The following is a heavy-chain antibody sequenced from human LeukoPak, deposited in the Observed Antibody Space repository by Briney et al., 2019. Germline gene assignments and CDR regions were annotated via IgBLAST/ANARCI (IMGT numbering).Heavy chain of an antibody. D-gene: IGHD3-22*01. J-gene: IGHJ4*02. Sequence: SGPTLVKPTQTLALTCTFSGFSISANGVAVGWIRQPPGKALEWLALIYWDDDKRYGPSLRSRLTITKDTSKNQVVLTMTNMDPVDTATYYCAHSFRYLLDNVGYYYFDYWGQGTLVTVSS. CDR2: IYWDDDK. CDR1: GFSISANGVA. V-gene: IGHV2-5*05. CDR3: AHSFRYLLDNVGYYYFDY.